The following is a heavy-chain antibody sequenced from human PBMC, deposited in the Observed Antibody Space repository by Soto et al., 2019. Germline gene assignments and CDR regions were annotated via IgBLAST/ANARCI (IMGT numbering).Heavy chain of an antibody. J-gene: IGHJ5*02. CDR2: IIPIFGTA. CDR3: ARFGGYAVGWFDP. Sequence: QVQLVQSGAEVKNPGSSVNVSCKASGGTFSSYAISWVRQAPGQGLEWMGGIIPIFGTANYAQKFQGIVTITADESTSKAYMELSSLRSEDTTVYYCARFGGYAVGWFDPRAQGTLVTVS. V-gene: IGHV1-69*12. D-gene: IGHD3-10*01. CDR1: GGTFSSYA.